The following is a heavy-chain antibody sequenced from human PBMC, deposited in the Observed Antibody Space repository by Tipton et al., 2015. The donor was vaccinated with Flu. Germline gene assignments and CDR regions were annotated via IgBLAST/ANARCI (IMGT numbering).Heavy chain of an antibody. Sequence: TLSLTCTVSGGSMSGDYWSWIRQPPGKGLEWIAYIHYTGSTSYNPSLRSRVTISVDTSKNHFSLILSSVTAADTAVYYCARHVRPSRGFFDHWGQGTLLTVSS. J-gene: IGHJ4*02. CDR1: GGSMSGDY. D-gene: IGHD3-10*01. V-gene: IGHV4-59*08. CDR2: IHYTGST. CDR3: ARHVRPSRGFFDH.